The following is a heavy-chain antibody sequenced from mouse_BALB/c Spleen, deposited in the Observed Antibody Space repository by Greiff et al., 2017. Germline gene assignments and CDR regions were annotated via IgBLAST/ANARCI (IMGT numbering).Heavy chain of an antibody. CDR1: GYSITSDYA. CDR2: ISYSGST. Sequence: ESGPGLVKPSQSLSLTCTVTGYSITSDYAWNWIRQFPGNKLEWMGYISYSGSTSYNPSLKSRISITRDTSKNQFFLQLNSVTTEDTATYYCAREENYDGFAYWGQGTLVTVSA. CDR3: AREENYDGFAY. V-gene: IGHV3-2*02. D-gene: IGHD2-4*01. J-gene: IGHJ3*01.